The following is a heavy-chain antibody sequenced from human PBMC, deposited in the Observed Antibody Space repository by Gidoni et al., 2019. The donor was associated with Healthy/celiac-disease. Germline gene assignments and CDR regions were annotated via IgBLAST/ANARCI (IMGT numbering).Heavy chain of an antibody. J-gene: IGHJ4*02. CDR2: ISSSSSYI. CDR1: GFTFSSYS. CDR3: ASLYYYDSSGYYPTVDY. D-gene: IGHD3-22*01. Sequence: EVQLVESGGGLVKPGGSLRLSCAASGFTFSSYSMNWVRQAPGKGLEWVSSISSSSSYIYYADSVKGRFTISRDNAKNSLYLQMNSLRAEDTAVYYCASLYYYDSSGYYPTVDYWGQGTLVTVSS. V-gene: IGHV3-21*01.